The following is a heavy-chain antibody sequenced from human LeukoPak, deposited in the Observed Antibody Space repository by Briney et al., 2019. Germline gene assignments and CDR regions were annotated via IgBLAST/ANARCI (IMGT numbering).Heavy chain of an antibody. CDR2: IRYDGSNK. Sequence: GGSLRLSCVASGFTFSRYGMHWVRQAPGKGLEWVAFIRYDGSNKYYADSVKGRFTISRDNSKNTLHLQMNSLRAEDTAVYYCAKAQRPYYYYMDVWGKGTTVTISS. J-gene: IGHJ6*03. CDR3: AKAQRPYYYYMDV. CDR1: GFTFSRYG. D-gene: IGHD1-1*01. V-gene: IGHV3-30*02.